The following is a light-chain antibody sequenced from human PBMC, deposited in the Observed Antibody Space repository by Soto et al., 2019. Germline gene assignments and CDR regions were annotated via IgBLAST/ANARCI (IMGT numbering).Light chain of an antibody. J-gene: IGKJ5*01. Sequence: EIVMTQPPATLSVSPGERATLSCRASQSVSSNLAWYQQKPGQAPRLLISDASTRATGIPARFSGSGSETDFTLTISSLEPEDFAVYYCQQRSDWPLTFGQGTRLEIK. V-gene: IGKV3-11*01. CDR2: DAS. CDR1: QSVSSN. CDR3: QQRSDWPLT.